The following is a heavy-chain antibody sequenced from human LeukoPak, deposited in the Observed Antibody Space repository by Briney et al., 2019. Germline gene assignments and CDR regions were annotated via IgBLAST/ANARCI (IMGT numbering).Heavy chain of an antibody. V-gene: IGHV4-59*01. D-gene: IGHD1-26*01. CDR1: GGSISSYY. CDR2: IYYSGST. Sequence: SETLSLTCTVFGGSISSYYWSWIRQPPGKGLEWIGYIYYSGSTNYNPSLKSRVTISVDTSKNQFSLKLSSVTAADTAVYYCAREGSGSRFDYWGQGSLDTVSS. CDR3: AREGSGSRFDY. J-gene: IGHJ4*02.